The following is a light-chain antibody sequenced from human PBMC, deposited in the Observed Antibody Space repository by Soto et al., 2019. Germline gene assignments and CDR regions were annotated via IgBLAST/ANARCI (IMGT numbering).Light chain of an antibody. CDR2: SDN. Sequence: QSVLTQPPSASGTPGQRVTISCSDSNSNIGSNTVNWYQQLPGTAPRLLIYSDNQRPSGVPDRFSGSKSGTSASLAISGLQSEDEADYYCATWDDSLSGRWVFGGGTKLTVL. J-gene: IGLJ3*02. V-gene: IGLV1-44*01. CDR1: NSNIGSNT. CDR3: ATWDDSLSGRWV.